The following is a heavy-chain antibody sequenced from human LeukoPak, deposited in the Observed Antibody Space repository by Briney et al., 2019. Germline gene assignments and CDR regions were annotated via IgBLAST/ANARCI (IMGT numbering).Heavy chain of an antibody. CDR3: SRGYGSGNYDSNTYMDV. CDR1: GGSFSGYY. Sequence: SETLSLTCAVYGGSFSGYYWSWIRQPPGKGLEWIGEINHSGSTNYNPSLKSRVTISLDTSKSQFSLNLGSVTAADTAVYYCSRGYGSGNYDSNTYMDVWGKGTTVTVSS. V-gene: IGHV4-34*01. D-gene: IGHD3-10*01. J-gene: IGHJ6*03. CDR2: INHSGST.